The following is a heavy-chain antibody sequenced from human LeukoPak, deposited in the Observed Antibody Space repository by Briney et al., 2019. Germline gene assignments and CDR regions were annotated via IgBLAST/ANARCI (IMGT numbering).Heavy chain of an antibody. Sequence: PSETLSLTCAVYGGSFSGYYWSWIRQPPGKGLEWIGEINHSGSTNYNPSIKSRVTISVDTSKNQFSLKLSSVTAADTAVYYCARGRPAAPPVSVSASFWYSGSYFDYWGQGTLVTVSS. V-gene: IGHV4-34*01. J-gene: IGHJ4*02. CDR1: GGSFSGYY. CDR2: INHSGST. D-gene: IGHD1-26*01. CDR3: ARGRPAAPPVSVSASFWYSGSYFDY.